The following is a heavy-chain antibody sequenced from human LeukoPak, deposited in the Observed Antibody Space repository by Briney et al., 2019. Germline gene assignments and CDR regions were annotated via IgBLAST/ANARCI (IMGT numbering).Heavy chain of an antibody. CDR3: AKAIVPYCSSTSCYENAFDI. Sequence: PGGSLRLSCAASGFTFSSYGMHWVRQAPGKGLEWVAVISYDGSNKYYADSVKGRFTISRGSSKNTLYLQMNSPRAEDTALYYCAKAIVPYCSSTSCYENAFDIWGQGTMVTVSS. CDR1: GFTFSSYG. J-gene: IGHJ3*02. V-gene: IGHV3-30*18. CDR2: ISYDGSNK. D-gene: IGHD2-2*01.